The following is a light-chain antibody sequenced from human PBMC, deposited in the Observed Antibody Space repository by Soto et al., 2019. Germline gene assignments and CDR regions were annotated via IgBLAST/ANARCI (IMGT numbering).Light chain of an antibody. CDR3: SSYSSSTVRYV. J-gene: IGLJ1*01. CDR1: SSDVGSYDF. Sequence: QSALTQPASVSGSPGQSITMSCTGTSSDVGSYDFVSWYQQHPGKAPKLLIYELSNRPSGVSARFSGSKSDNTASLTISGLQAADEADYFCSSYSSSTVRYVFGSGTKLTVL. V-gene: IGLV2-14*01. CDR2: ELS.